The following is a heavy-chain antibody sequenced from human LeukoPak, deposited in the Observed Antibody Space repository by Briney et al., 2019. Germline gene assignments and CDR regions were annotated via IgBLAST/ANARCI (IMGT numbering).Heavy chain of an antibody. J-gene: IGHJ4*02. CDR3: STTYYYDSSEGY. CDR1: GFTFSNAW. Sequence: GGSLRLSCAASGFTFSNAWMNWVRQAPGKGLEWVGRIKSKTDGGTTNYAAPVKGRSTISRDDSKNTLYLQMNSLKTEDTAVYYCSTTYYYDSSEGYWGQGTLVTVSS. CDR2: IKSKTDGGTT. D-gene: IGHD3-22*01. V-gene: IGHV3-15*07.